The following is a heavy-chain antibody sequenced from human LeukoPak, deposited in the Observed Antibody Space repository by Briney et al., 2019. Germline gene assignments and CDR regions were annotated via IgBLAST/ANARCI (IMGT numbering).Heavy chain of an antibody. CDR3: ARGAGNFDL. V-gene: IGHV4-31*11. Sequence: SETLSLTCAVYGGSFSGYYWSWIRQHPGKGLEWIGYIYYSGSTYYNPSLKSRVAISVDTSKNQFSLKLSSVTAADTAVYYCARGAGNFDLWGRGTLVTVSS. J-gene: IGHJ2*01. D-gene: IGHD3-10*01. CDR1: GGSFSGYY. CDR2: IYYSGST.